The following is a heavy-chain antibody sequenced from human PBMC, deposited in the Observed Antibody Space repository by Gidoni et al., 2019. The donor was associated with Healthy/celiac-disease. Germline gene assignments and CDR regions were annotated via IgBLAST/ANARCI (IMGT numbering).Heavy chain of an antibody. D-gene: IGHD3-10*01. CDR2: ISSSGSTI. CDR3: ARDQEYYGSGSYYNDYYYYGMDV. V-gene: IGHV3-48*03. J-gene: IGHJ6*02. Sequence: EVQLVESGGGLVQPGGSLRLSCAASGFTFSSYEMNWVRQAPGKGLEWVSYISSSGSTIYYADSVKGRFTISRDNAKNSLYLQMNSLRAEDTAVYYCARDQEYYGSGSYYNDYYYYGMDVWGQGTTVTVSS. CDR1: GFTFSSYE.